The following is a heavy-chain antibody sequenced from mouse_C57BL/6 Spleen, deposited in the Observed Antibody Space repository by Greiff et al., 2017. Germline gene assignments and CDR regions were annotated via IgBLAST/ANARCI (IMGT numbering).Heavy chain of an antibody. CDR2: ISYDGSN. Sequence: EVQLQESGPGLVKPSQSLSLTCSVTGYSITSGYYWNWIRQFPGNKLEWMGYISYDGSNNYNPSLKNRIPITRDTSKNQFFLKLNSVTTEDTATYYCAREDYGSSYGAMDYWGQGTSVTVSS. V-gene: IGHV3-6*01. CDR3: AREDYGSSYGAMDY. CDR1: GYSITSGYY. D-gene: IGHD1-1*01. J-gene: IGHJ4*01.